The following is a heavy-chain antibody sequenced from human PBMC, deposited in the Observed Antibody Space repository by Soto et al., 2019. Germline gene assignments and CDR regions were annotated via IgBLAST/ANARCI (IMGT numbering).Heavy chain of an antibody. CDR3: ARSPYCGGDCYLSITAFDI. CDR1: GGSISSSSYY. V-gene: IGHV4-39*01. Sequence: QLQLQESGPGLVKPSETLSLTCTVSGGSISSSSYYWGWIRQPPGKGLEWIGSIYYSGSTYYNPHLKSRVTISVDTSKNQFSLKLSSVTAADTAVYYCARSPYCGGDCYLSITAFDIWGQGTMVTVSS. J-gene: IGHJ3*02. CDR2: IYYSGST. D-gene: IGHD2-21*02.